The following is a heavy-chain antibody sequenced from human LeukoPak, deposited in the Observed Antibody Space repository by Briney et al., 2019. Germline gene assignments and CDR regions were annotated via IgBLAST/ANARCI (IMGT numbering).Heavy chain of an antibody. D-gene: IGHD1-26*01. CDR2: INHSEST. CDR1: GGSFSGYY. CDR3: ARWEGGSYCDFDY. Sequence: PSETLSLTCAVYGGSFSGYYWSWIRQPPGKGLEWIGEINHSESTNYSPSLKSRVTISVDTSKNQFSLKLSSVTAADTAVYYCARWEGGSYCDFDYWGQGNLGHVPS. V-gene: IGHV4-34*01. J-gene: IGHJ4*02.